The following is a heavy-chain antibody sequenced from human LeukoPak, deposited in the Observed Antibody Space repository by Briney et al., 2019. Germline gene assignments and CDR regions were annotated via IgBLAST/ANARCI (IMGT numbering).Heavy chain of an antibody. Sequence: KPGGSLRLSCAASGFTFSSYAMSWVRQAPGKGLEWVSAISGSGGSTYYADSVKGRFTISRDNSKNTLYLQMNSLRAEDTAVYYCVKDTDSSGYYDAFDIWGQGTMVTVSS. V-gene: IGHV3-23*01. J-gene: IGHJ3*02. D-gene: IGHD3-22*01. CDR3: VKDTDSSGYYDAFDI. CDR2: ISGSGGST. CDR1: GFTFSSYA.